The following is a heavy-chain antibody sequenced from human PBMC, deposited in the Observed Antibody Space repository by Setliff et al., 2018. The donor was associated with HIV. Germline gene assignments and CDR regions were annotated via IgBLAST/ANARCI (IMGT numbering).Heavy chain of an antibody. J-gene: IGHJ6*03. CDR2: IRSTPYGGTT. D-gene: IGHD3-10*01. CDR1: GFTFSTYT. Sequence: GGSLRLSCAASGFTFSTYTMSWVRQAPGKGLEWLAFIRSTPYGGTTEYAASVKGKFTISRDDSNSIAYLQMNSLKTEDTAVYYCTRDGVIKYYYYYYYMDVWGKGTTVTVSS. V-gene: IGHV3-49*04. CDR3: TRDGVIKYYYYYYYMDV.